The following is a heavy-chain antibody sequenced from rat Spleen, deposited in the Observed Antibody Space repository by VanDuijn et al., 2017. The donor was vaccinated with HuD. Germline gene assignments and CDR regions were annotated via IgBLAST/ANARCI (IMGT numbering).Heavy chain of an antibody. CDR1: GFTFTDYY. CDR2: ISYDGLGT. CDR3: ARRYDFDY. V-gene: IGHV5-7*01. D-gene: IGHD2-1*01. Sequence: EVQLVESGGGLVQPGRSLKLSCVASGFTFTDYYMAWVRQAPTKGLEWVAIISYDGLGTYYRDSVKGRFTISRDNAKSTLYLQMDSLRSEDTATYYCARRYDFDYWGQGTMVTVSS. J-gene: IGHJ1*01.